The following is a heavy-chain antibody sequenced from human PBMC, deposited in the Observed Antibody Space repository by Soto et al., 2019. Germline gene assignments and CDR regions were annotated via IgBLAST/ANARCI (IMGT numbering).Heavy chain of an antibody. CDR2: ISVNSGDT. J-gene: IGHJ4*02. Sequence: QVQLVQSGAEVKKPGASVKVSCEASGYTFTSCGISWVRQAPGQGLDWMGWISVNSGDTKYAQNFQGRVTMTTDTSKSTAYMELRSLRSDDTAVYYCARCGGGSCYNPLDYWGQGTLVTVSS. D-gene: IGHD2-15*01. V-gene: IGHV1-18*01. CDR1: GYTFTSCG. CDR3: ARCGGGSCYNPLDY.